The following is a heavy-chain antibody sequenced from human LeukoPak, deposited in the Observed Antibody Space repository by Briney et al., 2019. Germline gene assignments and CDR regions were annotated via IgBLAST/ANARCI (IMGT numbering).Heavy chain of an antibody. J-gene: IGHJ2*01. Sequence: SETLSLTCTVSGGSISSYYWSWIRQPPGKGLEWIGYIYYSGSTNYNPSLKSRVTISIDTSKNQFSLKLSSVTAADTAVYYCARDQVAAAGTRYFDLWGRGTLVTVSS. CDR3: ARDQVAAAGTRYFDL. CDR1: GGSISSYY. V-gene: IGHV4-59*01. D-gene: IGHD6-13*01. CDR2: IYYSGST.